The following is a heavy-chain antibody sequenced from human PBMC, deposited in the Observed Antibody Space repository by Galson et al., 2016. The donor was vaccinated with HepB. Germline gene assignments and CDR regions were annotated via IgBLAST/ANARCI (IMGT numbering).Heavy chain of an antibody. D-gene: IGHD6-13*01. CDR1: GFTFSNYA. Sequence: SLRLSCAASGFTFSNYAIHWVRQAPGKGLEWVSSISSSATYIYYADSVEGRFTLSRDSAKNSLYLQMNSLRAEDTAVYYCMTPGIGYWGQGTLVAVSS. J-gene: IGHJ4*02. V-gene: IGHV3-21*01. CDR2: ISSSATYI. CDR3: MTPGIGY.